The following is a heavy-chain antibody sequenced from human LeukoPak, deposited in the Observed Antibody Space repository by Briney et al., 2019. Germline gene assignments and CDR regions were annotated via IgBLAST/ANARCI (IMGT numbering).Heavy chain of an antibody. J-gene: IGHJ3*01. CDR1: GASVSTTAYF. CDR3: ASYREAYDLYPHGLDV. D-gene: IGHD5-24*01. CDR2: IYASGNT. Sequence: PSETLSLTWSVSGASVSTTAYFWNWIRQPAGEGLEWIGRIYASGNTHYNPSLKSRVTMSLDTSKNQFSLTMNSVTAADSAVYFCASYREAYDLYPHGLDVWGRGTVVTVSS. V-gene: IGHV4-61*02.